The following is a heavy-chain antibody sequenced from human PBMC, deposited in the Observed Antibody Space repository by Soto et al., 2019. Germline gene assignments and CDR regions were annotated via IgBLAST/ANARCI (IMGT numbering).Heavy chain of an antibody. D-gene: IGHD3-22*01. CDR2: ISGSGGST. Sequence: GGSLRLSCSASGFTFSSYAMSWVRQAPGKGLEWVSAISGSGGSTYYADSVKGRFTISRDNSKNTLYLQMNSLRAEDTAVYYCAKDRRAIVVVISPPNGMDVWGQGTTVTVSS. CDR1: GFTFSSYA. CDR3: AKDRRAIVVVISPPNGMDV. V-gene: IGHV3-23*01. J-gene: IGHJ6*02.